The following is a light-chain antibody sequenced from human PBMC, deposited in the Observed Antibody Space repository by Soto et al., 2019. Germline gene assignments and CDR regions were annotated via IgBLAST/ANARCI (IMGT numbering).Light chain of an antibody. CDR1: NSNIGGNF. V-gene: IGLV1-47*01. CDR3: AGWDDSLTGYV. Sequence: QSVLTQPPSASGTPGQRVTISCSGSNSNIGGNFVYWYQQLPGTAPKLLIYRNNQRPSGVPDRFSGSKSGTSASLAISGLRSEDEADCYCAGWDDSLTGYVFGPGTKLTVL. CDR2: RNN. J-gene: IGLJ1*01.